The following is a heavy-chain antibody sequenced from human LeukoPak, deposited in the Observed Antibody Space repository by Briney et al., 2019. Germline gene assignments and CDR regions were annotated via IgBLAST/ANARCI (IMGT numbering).Heavy chain of an antibody. CDR1: GYTFTSYY. CDR2: INPNSGGT. D-gene: IGHD3-10*01. Sequence: ASVKVSCKASGYTFTSYYMHWVRRAPGQGLEWVGRINPNSGGTDYAQKFQGRVTMTRDTPISTGYMELSGLRSDDTAVYYCARDGANKVRGVHYFYMDVWGKGTTVTVSS. V-gene: IGHV1-2*06. J-gene: IGHJ6*03. CDR3: ARDGANKVRGVHYFYMDV.